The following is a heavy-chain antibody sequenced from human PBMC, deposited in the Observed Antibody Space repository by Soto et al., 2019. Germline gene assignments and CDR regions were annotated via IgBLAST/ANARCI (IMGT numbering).Heavy chain of an antibody. Sequence: PGESLKISCKGSGYSFTSYWISWVRQMPGKGLEWMGRIDPSDSYTNYSPSFQGHVTISADKSISTAYLQWSSLKASDTAMYYCARQSSRDIVVVPAAGGGYYYYGMDVWGQGTTVTVSS. CDR1: GYSFTSYW. J-gene: IGHJ6*02. V-gene: IGHV5-10-1*01. D-gene: IGHD2-2*01. CDR2: IDPSDSYT. CDR3: ARQSSRDIVVVPAAGGGYYYYGMDV.